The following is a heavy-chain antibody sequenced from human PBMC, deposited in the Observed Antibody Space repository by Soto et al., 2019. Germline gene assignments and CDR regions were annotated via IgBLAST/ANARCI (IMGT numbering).Heavy chain of an antibody. V-gene: IGHV3-13*04. CDR1: GFTFSSYD. D-gene: IGHD3-22*01. CDR3: ARGNHYYDSSGYYYFGY. Sequence: GGSLRLSCAASGFTFSSYDMHWVRQATGKGLEWVSAIGTAGDTYYPGSVKGRFTISRENAKNSLYLQMNSLRAGDTAVYYCARGNHYYDSSGYYYFGYWGQGTLVTVSS. J-gene: IGHJ4*02. CDR2: IGTAGDT.